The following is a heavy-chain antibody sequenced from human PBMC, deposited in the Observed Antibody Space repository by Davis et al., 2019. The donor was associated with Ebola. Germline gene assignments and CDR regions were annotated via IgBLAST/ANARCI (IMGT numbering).Heavy chain of an antibody. Sequence: AASVKVSCKASGYTFTTYDIHWVRQATGQGLEWMGGIIPILGPGNYGQKFQGRVTITADKSTSTAYMELSSLRYEDTAVYYCAREGGYSSGWPYFDNWGQGTLVTVSS. J-gene: IGHJ4*02. CDR2: IIPILGPG. D-gene: IGHD6-19*01. V-gene: IGHV1-69*06. CDR3: AREGGYSSGWPYFDN. CDR1: GYTFTTYD.